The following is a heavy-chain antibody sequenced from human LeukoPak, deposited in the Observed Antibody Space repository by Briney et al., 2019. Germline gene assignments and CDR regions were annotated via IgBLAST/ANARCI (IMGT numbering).Heavy chain of an antibody. Sequence: GAPVKVSCKVSGYTLTELSMHWVRQAPGKGLEWMGGFDPEDGETIYAQKFQGRVTMTEDTSTDTAYMELSSLRSEDTAVYYCATAHGDSVVNAFDIWGQGTMVTVSS. V-gene: IGHV1-24*01. CDR2: FDPEDGET. CDR1: GYTLTELS. CDR3: ATAHGDSVVNAFDI. D-gene: IGHD4-17*01. J-gene: IGHJ3*02.